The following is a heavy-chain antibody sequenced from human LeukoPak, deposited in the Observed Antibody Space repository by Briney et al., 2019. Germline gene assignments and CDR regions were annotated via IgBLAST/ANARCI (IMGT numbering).Heavy chain of an antibody. Sequence: KESGPTLVKPTQTFTLTGSFLGFSLSPGGVGVGWIRQPPGKALEWLPPIYWDDDKRYSPSLKSRLTITKDTSKNQVVLTMTNMDPVDTATYYCAHLNCSSTSCQGVYFDYWGQGTLVTVSS. CDR2: IYWDDDK. CDR1: GFSLSPGGVG. J-gene: IGHJ4*02. D-gene: IGHD2-2*01. CDR3: AHLNCSSTSCQGVYFDY. V-gene: IGHV2-5*02.